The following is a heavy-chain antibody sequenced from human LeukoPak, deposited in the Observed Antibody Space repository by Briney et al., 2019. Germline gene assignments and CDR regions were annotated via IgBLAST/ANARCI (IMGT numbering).Heavy chain of an antibody. CDR3: AKVAFPSDY. V-gene: IGHV3-23*01. CDR2: ISGSGDNT. J-gene: IGHJ4*02. Sequence: GGSLRLSCAASGFTFSSHGMSWVRQAPGKGLEWVSTISGSGDNTYYADSVKGRFTISRDDSKNTLYLQMNSLRAEDTAVYYCAKVAFPSDYWGQGTLVTVSS. CDR1: GFTFSSHG. D-gene: IGHD2-21*01.